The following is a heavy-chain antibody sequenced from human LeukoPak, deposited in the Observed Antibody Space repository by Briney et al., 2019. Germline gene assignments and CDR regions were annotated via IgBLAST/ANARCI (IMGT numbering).Heavy chain of an antibody. CDR3: ARGGIAAAGSHFDY. CDR1: GYTFTSYA. CDR2: INAGNGNT. D-gene: IGHD6-13*01. Sequence: ASVKVSCKASGYTFTSYAMHWVRQAPGQRLEWMGWINAGNGNTKYSQKFQSRVTITRDTSASTAYMELSSLRSEDTAVYYCARGGIAAAGSHFDYWGQGTLVTVSS. J-gene: IGHJ4*02. V-gene: IGHV1-3*01.